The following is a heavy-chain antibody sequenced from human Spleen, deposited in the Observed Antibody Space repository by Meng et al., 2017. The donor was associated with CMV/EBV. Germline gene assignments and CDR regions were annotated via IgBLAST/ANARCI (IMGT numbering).Heavy chain of an antibody. CDR1: GGSFSGYY. Sequence: QVQVQESGTGMVKPSETLSLTCAVYGGSFSGYYWSWIRQPPGKGLEWIGEINHSGSTNYNPSLKSRVTISVDTSKNQFSLKLSSVTAADTAVYYCAFYVWGSYRSAPFDYWGQGTLVTVSS. D-gene: IGHD3-16*02. J-gene: IGHJ4*02. CDR2: INHSGST. V-gene: IGHV4-34*01. CDR3: AFYVWGSYRSAPFDY.